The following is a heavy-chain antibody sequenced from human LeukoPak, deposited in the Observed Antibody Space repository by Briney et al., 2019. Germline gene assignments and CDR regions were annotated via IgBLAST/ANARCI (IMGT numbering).Heavy chain of an antibody. D-gene: IGHD6-13*01. CDR1: GFIFSNYW. CDR2: IKEDGSGK. Sequence: GGSLRLSCAASGFIFSNYWMAWVRLAPGKGLEWLANIKEDGSGKYYMDSVKGRFTISRDNAKNTLYLQMNSLRAEDTAVYYCARDFPAVIGQQLIWGVDFWGQGTLVSVSS. J-gene: IGHJ4*02. CDR3: ARDFPAVIGQQLIWGVDF. V-gene: IGHV3-7*01.